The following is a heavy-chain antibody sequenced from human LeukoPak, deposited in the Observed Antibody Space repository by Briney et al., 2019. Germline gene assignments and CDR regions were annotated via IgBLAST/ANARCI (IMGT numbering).Heavy chain of an antibody. Sequence: GGSLRLSCAASGFLVNANHMNWVRQAPGKGLEWVSAISGSGGSTYYADSVKGRFTISRDNSKNTLYLQMNSLRAEDTAVYYCAKDTLAGFYGSGTLDYWGQGTLVTVSS. J-gene: IGHJ4*02. CDR1: GFLVNANH. V-gene: IGHV3-23*01. D-gene: IGHD3-10*01. CDR3: AKDTLAGFYGSGTLDY. CDR2: ISGSGGST.